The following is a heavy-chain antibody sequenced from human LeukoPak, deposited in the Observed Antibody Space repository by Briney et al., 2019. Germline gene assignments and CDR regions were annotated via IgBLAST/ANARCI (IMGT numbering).Heavy chain of an antibody. CDR1: GFTFSVHS. Sequence: PGGSLRLSCAATGFTFSVHSMGWVRQAPGRGLEWVSHITSGGTVYYADSVKGRFTISRDNAKNSVYLQMSGLRAEDTAVYYCARGWGRYSGRYWVYYYDSWGQGTLVTVSS. D-gene: IGHD1-26*01. V-gene: IGHV3-69-1*01. CDR2: ITSGGTV. J-gene: IGHJ4*02. CDR3: ARGWGRYSGRYWVYYYDS.